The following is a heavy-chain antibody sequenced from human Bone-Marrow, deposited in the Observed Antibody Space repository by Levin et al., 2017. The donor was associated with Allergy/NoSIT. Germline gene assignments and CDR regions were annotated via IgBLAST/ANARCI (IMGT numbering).Heavy chain of an antibody. CDR1: GYIFTGYY. CDR2: INPNSGYT. Sequence: ASVKVSCKASGYIFTGYYIHWVRQAPGQRPEWMGRINPNSGYTNPEQKFQGRVTMTRDTSINTAYMEVSRLRSDDTAIYYCARGPYCSVGSCYRFESWGQGTLVTVSS. CDR3: ARGPYCSVGSCYRFES. D-gene: IGHD2-15*01. V-gene: IGHV1-2*06. J-gene: IGHJ5*01.